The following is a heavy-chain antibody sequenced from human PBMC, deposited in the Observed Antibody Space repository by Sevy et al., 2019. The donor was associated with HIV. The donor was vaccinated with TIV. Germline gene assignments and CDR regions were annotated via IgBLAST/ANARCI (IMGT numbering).Heavy chain of an antibody. Sequence: GGSLRLSCAASGFSISGYGMHWVRQAPGKGLEWVAVIWYDGTNKEYADSVKGRFTISRDNSTNTLYLQMNSLRAEDTAVYYCAREDIRVAGIGYYFHSWGQGTLVTVSS. D-gene: IGHD6-19*01. CDR1: GFSISGYG. J-gene: IGHJ4*02. CDR2: IWYDGTNK. V-gene: IGHV3-33*01. CDR3: AREDIRVAGIGYYFHS.